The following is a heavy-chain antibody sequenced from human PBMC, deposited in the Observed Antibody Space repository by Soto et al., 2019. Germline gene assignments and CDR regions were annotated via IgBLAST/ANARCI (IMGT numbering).Heavy chain of an antibody. CDR1: GGSFSGYY. Sequence: QVQLQQWGAGLLKPSETLSLTCAVYGGSFSGYYWRWIRQPPGKGLEWIGEINHSGSTNYNPSLTSRVTISVDTSKNQFSLKLSSVTAADTAVYYCARACREYSSSWAFAYWGQGTLVTVCS. V-gene: IGHV4-34*01. CDR2: INHSGST. J-gene: IGHJ4*02. D-gene: IGHD6-13*01. CDR3: ARACREYSSSWAFAY.